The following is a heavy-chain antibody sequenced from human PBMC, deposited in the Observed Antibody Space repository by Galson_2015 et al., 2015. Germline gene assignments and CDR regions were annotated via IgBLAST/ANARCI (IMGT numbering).Heavy chain of an antibody. J-gene: IGHJ4*02. CDR3: AKDQGSSGWYNPFGY. CDR1: GFTVSSNY. D-gene: IGHD6-19*01. V-gene: IGHV3-53*01. Sequence: SLRLSCAASGFTVSSNYMSWVRQAPGKGLEWVSVIYSGGSTYYAGSVKGRFTISRDNSKNTLYLQMNSLRAEDTAVYHCAKDQGSSGWYNPFGYWGQGTLVTVSS. CDR2: IYSGGST.